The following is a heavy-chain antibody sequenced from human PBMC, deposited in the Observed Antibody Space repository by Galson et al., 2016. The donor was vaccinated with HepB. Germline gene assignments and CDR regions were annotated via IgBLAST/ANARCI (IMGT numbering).Heavy chain of an antibody. CDR2: INHGGRT. CDR1: GISFSDSY. J-gene: IGHJ4*02. Sequence: SETLSLTCANYGISFSDSYWSWIRQPPGKGLEWIGEINHGGRTNYNPSLKSRVTISVDTSKNQFSLKLRSVTAADTAVYYCAWGDFRSSWNSLRYYFFDYWGQATLLTVSS. CDR3: AWGDFRSSWNSLRYYFFDY. V-gene: IGHV4-34*01. D-gene: IGHD6-13*01.